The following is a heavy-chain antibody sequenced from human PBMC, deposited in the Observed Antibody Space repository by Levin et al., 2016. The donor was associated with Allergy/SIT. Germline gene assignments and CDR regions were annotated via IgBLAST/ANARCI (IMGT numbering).Heavy chain of an antibody. CDR2: INWNGGST. CDR1: GFTFSSYA. CDR3: TRDRLTWALHFALADAFDI. D-gene: IGHD1-26*01. V-gene: IGHV3-20*04. Sequence: GGSLRLSCAASGFTFSSYAMSWVRQAPGKGLEWVSGINWNGGSTDYVDSVKGRFTISRDNAKKSLYLQMDSLRAEDTALYYCTRDRLTWALHFALADAFDIWGQGTMVTVSS. J-gene: IGHJ3*02.